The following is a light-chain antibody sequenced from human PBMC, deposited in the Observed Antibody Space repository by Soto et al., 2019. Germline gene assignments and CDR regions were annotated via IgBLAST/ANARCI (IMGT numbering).Light chain of an antibody. CDR1: QTISSW. CDR3: QQYNNWPRT. V-gene: IGKV1-5*03. Sequence: DIQMTQSPSTLSGSVGDRVTITCRASQTISSWLAWYQQKPGKAPKLLIYKASTLKSGVPSRFSGSGSGTEFTLTISSLQPDDFAVYYCQQYNNWPRTFGGGTKVDIK. J-gene: IGKJ4*01. CDR2: KAS.